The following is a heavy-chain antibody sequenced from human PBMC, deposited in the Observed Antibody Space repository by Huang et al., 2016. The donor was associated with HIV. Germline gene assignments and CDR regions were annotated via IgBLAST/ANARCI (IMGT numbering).Heavy chain of an antibody. J-gene: IGHJ4*02. CDR3: ARRPRSFYYDARGEAFDY. CDR1: GDSINNNFYY. CDR2: VHHTGST. Sequence: QLQLQESGPGLVKPSETLSLTCTVSGDSINNNFYYWGWVRPPPGKGLEWIGNVHHTGSTSYNPSLSSRVTMSVDTSRNRFSLRLTYVTAADTAVYYCARRPRSFYYDARGEAFDYWGRGTLVAVSS. V-gene: IGHV4-39*02. D-gene: IGHD3-22*01.